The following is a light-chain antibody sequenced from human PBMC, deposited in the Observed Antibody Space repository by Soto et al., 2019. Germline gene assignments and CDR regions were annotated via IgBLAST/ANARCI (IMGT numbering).Light chain of an antibody. Sequence: EIVLTQSPGTLSLSPGERATLSCRASQSVSSSYLAWYQQKPGQPPRLLIYGASSRATGIPDRFSGSGSGTDLTLTISRLEPEDFAVFYCQHYDSLPITFGQGTRLEI. J-gene: IGKJ5*01. CDR3: QHYDSLPIT. V-gene: IGKV3-20*01. CDR1: QSVSSSY. CDR2: GAS.